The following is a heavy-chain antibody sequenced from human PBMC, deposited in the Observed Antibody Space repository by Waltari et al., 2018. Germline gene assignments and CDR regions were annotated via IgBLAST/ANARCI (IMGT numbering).Heavy chain of an antibody. CDR2: IKQSGST. Sequence: QVQLQQWGAGLLKPSETLSLTCAVYGGSFSGYYWSWIRQPPGKGLEWIGEIKQSGSTNYTPSLKSRVTISVDTSKNQFSLKLSSVTAADTAVYYCARGDGGLWGRGTLVTVSS. V-gene: IGHV4-34*01. CDR3: ARGDGGL. J-gene: IGHJ2*01. CDR1: GGSFSGYY.